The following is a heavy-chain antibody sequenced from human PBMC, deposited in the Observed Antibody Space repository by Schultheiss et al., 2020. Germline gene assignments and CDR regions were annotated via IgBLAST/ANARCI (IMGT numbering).Heavy chain of an antibody. Sequence: GGSLRLSCAASGFTFSSYGMHWVRQAPGKGLEWVAVIWYDGSNKYYADSVKGRFTISRDNSKNTLYLQMNSLRAEDTAVYYCARDVVQGVMMVFLYYGMDVWGQGTTVTVAS. D-gene: IGHD3-10*01. CDR2: IWYDGSNK. J-gene: IGHJ6*02. V-gene: IGHV3-33*01. CDR1: GFTFSSYG. CDR3: ARDVVQGVMMVFLYYGMDV.